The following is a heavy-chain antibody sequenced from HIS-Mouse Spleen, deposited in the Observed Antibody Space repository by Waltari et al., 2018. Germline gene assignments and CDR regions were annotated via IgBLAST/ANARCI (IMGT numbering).Heavy chain of an antibody. J-gene: IGHJ4*02. CDR2: ISAYNGNT. CDR1: VYPFTSYG. D-gene: IGHD3-10*01. V-gene: IGHV1-18*01. Sequence: QVQLVQSGAEVKKPGASVKVSGKASVYPFTSYGSTWVRQAPGQGLEWMGWISAYNGNTNYAQKLQGRVTMTTDTSTSTAYMELRSLRSDDTAVYYCARDLNQRGCSDYWGQGTLVTVSS. CDR3: ARDLNQRGCSDY.